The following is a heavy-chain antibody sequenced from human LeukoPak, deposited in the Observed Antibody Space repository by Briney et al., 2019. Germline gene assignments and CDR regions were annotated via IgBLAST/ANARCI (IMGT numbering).Heavy chain of an antibody. Sequence: GGSLRLSCTASGFTFSSYGMVWVRQAPGKGLEYVSGISSNGGTTYYGNSVKGRFTISRDNSKDTLHLHMGSLRTEDMAVYYCARAIRLASDYWGQGTLLTVAS. CDR3: ARAIRLASDY. V-gene: IGHV3-64*01. CDR2: ISSNGGTT. J-gene: IGHJ4*02. CDR1: GFTFSSYG. D-gene: IGHD4-17*01.